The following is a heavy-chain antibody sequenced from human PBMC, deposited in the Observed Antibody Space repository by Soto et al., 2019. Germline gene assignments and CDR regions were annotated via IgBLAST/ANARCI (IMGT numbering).Heavy chain of an antibody. CDR1: GFTFSDHY. V-gene: IGHV3-72*01. J-gene: IGHJ6*02. Sequence: GGSLRLSCAASGFTFSDHYMDWVRQAPGKGLEWVGRTRNKANSYTTEYAASVKGRFTISRDDSKNSLYLQMNSLKTEDTAVYYCAREDIVVVPAAIYLDVWGQGTTVTVSS. CDR3: AREDIVVVPAAIYLDV. CDR2: TRNKANSYTT. D-gene: IGHD2-2*01.